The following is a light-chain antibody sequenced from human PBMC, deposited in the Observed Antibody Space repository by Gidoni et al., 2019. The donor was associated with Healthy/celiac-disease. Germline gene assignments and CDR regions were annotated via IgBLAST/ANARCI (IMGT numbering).Light chain of an antibody. CDR2: DAS. CDR3: QQRSNWPRYT. Sequence: EIVLTQSPATLSLSPGERATLSCMASQSVSSYLAWYQQKPGQDPRLLIDDASNRATGIPARFSGSGSGTDVTRTISSLEPEEFAVYYCQQRSNWPRYTFGQGTKLEIK. J-gene: IGKJ2*01. V-gene: IGKV3-11*01. CDR1: QSVSSY.